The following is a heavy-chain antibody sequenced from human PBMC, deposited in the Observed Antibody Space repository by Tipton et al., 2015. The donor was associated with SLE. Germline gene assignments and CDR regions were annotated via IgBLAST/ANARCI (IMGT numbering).Heavy chain of an antibody. CDR2: IHYSGSS. Sequence: TLSLTCTVSGGSISSDYCSWIRQPPGKGLEWIGYIHYSGSSDYNPSLKSRVTISVDTSKNQFSLKLTSVTAADTAVYFCARGYGDYADGFDIWGQGTMVTVSS. V-gene: IGHV4-59*01. D-gene: IGHD4-17*01. CDR1: GGSISSDY. J-gene: IGHJ3*02. CDR3: ARGYGDYADGFDI.